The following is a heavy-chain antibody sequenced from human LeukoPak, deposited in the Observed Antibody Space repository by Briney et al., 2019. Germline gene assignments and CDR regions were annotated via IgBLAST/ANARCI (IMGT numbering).Heavy chain of an antibody. CDR1: GFTFSDYY. V-gene: IGHV3-11*01. CDR3: ARDGVGYGDYEFYYYYYYGMDV. Sequence: GGSLRLSCAASGFTFSDYYMSWIRQAPGKGLEWVSYISSRGSTIYYADSVKGRFTISRDNAKNSLYLQMNSLRAEDTAVYYCARDGVGYGDYEFYYYYYYGMDVWGQGTTVTVSS. D-gene: IGHD4-17*01. J-gene: IGHJ6*02. CDR2: ISSRGSTI.